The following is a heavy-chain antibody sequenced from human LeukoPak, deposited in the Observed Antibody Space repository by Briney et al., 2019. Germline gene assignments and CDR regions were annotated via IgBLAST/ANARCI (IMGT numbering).Heavy chain of an antibody. V-gene: IGHV1-18*01. J-gene: IGHJ4*02. D-gene: IGHD1-14*01. Sequence: GASVKVSCKASGYTFTSYGISWVRQAPGQGLEWMGWINPYNDNTDYSQKLQGRVTMTTDTSTSTAYMELRSLRSDDTAVYYCARADVVPDGPFDYWGQGTLVTVSS. CDR2: INPYNDNT. CDR1: GYTFTSYG. CDR3: ARADVVPDGPFDY.